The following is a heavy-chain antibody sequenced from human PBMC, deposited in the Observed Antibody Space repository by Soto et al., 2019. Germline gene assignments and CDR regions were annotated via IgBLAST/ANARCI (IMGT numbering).Heavy chain of an antibody. V-gene: IGHV1-69*04. D-gene: IGHD2-15*01. CDR3: ARDGRYCSGGRCYTYFDY. CDR2: IIPILGIA. J-gene: IGHJ4*02. CDR1: GGTFSSYT. Sequence: ASVKVSCKASGGTFSSYTISWVRQAPEQGLEWMGRIIPILGIANYAQKFQGRVTITADKSTSTAYMELSSLRAEDTAVYYCARDGRYCSGGRCYTYFDYWGQGTLVTVSS.